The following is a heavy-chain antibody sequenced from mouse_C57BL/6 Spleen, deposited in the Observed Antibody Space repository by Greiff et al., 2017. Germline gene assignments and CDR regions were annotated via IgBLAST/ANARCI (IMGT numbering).Heavy chain of an antibody. D-gene: IGHD1-1*01. CDR1: GYTFTRYG. J-gene: IGHJ4*01. Sequence: VQLVESGAELARPGASVKLSCKASGYTFTRYGISWVKQRTGQGLEWIGEIYPRSGNTYYNEKFKGKATLTADKSSSTAYMELRSLPDEDSAFYFCAKEVITTVVAPMDYWGQGTSVTVSS. CDR3: AKEVITTVVAPMDY. V-gene: IGHV1-81*01. CDR2: IYPRSGNT.